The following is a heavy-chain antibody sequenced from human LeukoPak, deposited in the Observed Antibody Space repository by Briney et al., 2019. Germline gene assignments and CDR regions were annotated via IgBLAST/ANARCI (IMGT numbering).Heavy chain of an antibody. CDR1: GGSISSGGYY. J-gene: IGHJ4*02. CDR2: IYYSGST. D-gene: IGHD6-6*01. CDR3: ARGPLSSSDY. V-gene: IGHV4-31*03. Sequence: SETLSLTCTVSGGSISSGGYYWSWIRQHPGKGLEWIGYIYYSGSTYYNPSLKSRVTISVDTSKNQFSLKLSSVTAADTAVYYCARGPLSSSDYWGQGTLVTVSS.